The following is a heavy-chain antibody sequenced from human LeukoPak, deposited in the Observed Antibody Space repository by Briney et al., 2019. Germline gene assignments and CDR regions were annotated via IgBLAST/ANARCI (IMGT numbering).Heavy chain of an antibody. CDR2: IYHSGST. CDR1: GYSISSGYY. D-gene: IGHD2-2*02. Sequence: SETLSLTCTVSGYSISSGYYWGWIRQPPGKGLEWIGSIYHSGSTYYNPSLKSRVTISVDTSKNQFSLKLSSVTAADTAVSYCARDGPAAIELGANWFDPWGQGTLVTVSS. V-gene: IGHV4-38-2*02. J-gene: IGHJ5*02. CDR3: ARDGPAAIELGANWFDP.